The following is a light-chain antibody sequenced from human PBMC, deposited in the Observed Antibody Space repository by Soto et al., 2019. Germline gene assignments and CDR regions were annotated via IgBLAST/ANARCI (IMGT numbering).Light chain of an antibody. J-gene: IGLJ3*02. CDR3: SSYTVSTPVV. Sequence: QSALTQPASVSGSPGQSITISCTGTSSDVGGYNYVSWYQQHPGKAPRLMIYEDSNRPSGVSDRFSGSKSGNTASLTISGLQAEDEAAYYCSSYTVSTPVVFGGGTKLTVL. CDR2: EDS. CDR1: SSDVGGYNY. V-gene: IGLV2-14*01.